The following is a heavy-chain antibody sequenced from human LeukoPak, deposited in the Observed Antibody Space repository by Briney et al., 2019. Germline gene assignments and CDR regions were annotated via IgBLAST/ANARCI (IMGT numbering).Heavy chain of an antibody. CDR1: GGSFSGYY. J-gene: IGHJ6*02. CDR3: ASYRVRGGVHYYYYYGMDV. D-gene: IGHD3-10*01. V-gene: IGHV4-34*01. CDR2: ISHSGST. Sequence: PSETLSLTCAVYGGSFSGYYWSWIRQPPGKGLEWIGEISHSGSTNYNPSLKSRVTISVDTSKNQFSLKLSSVTAADTAVYYCASYRVRGGVHYYYYYGMDVWGQGTTVTVSS.